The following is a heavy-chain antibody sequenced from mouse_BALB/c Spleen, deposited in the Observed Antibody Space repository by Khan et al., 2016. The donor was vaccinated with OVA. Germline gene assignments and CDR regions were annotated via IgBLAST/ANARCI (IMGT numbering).Heavy chain of an antibody. CDR2: ISSTGGT. Sequence: EVQLQESGPGLVKPSQSLSLTCTVTGYSITSDYAWNWIRQFPGNKLECMGFISSTGGTSYNPSLKSRISFTRDTSKNQFFLQLKSVTTEDSAAYYCARSLYCSYGYALDCWGRGTSVTVSS. D-gene: IGHD2-14*01. V-gene: IGHV3-2*02. CDR3: ARSLYCSYGYALDC. CDR1: GYSITSDYA. J-gene: IGHJ4*01.